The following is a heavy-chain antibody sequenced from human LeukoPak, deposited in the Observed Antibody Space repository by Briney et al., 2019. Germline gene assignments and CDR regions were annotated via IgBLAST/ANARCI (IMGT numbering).Heavy chain of an antibody. V-gene: IGHV3-30*02. CDR1: GFTFNDYG. CDR2: TRHDDSDK. J-gene: IGHJ5*02. CDR3: AKDMRSGWCNWFDP. Sequence: PGGSLRLSCAASGFTFNDYGMHWVRQAPGKGLEWVAFTRHDDSDKQYGDSVKGRITISRDNSRNTLYLQMNSLRPEDTAVYFCAKDMRSGWCNWFDPWGQGTLVTVSS. D-gene: IGHD6-19*01.